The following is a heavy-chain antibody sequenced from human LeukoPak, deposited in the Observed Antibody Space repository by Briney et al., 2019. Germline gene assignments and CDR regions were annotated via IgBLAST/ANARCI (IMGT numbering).Heavy chain of an antibody. D-gene: IGHD3-22*01. CDR3: ARGGYYYDSSGYYSRY. CDR2: INPSGGST. J-gene: IGHJ4*02. Sequence: ASVKVSCKASGYTFTSYYMHWVRQAPGQGLEWMGIINPSGGSTSYAQKFQGRVTMTRDTSTSTDYMELSSLRSEDTAVYYCARGGYYYDSSGYYSRYWGRGTLVTVSS. CDR1: GYTFTSYY. V-gene: IGHV1-46*01.